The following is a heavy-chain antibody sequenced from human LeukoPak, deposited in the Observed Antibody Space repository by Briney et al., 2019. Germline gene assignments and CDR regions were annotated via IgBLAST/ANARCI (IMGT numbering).Heavy chain of an antibody. CDR1: GGTFSSYA. J-gene: IGHJ4*02. CDR2: INPSGGST. D-gene: IGHD3-22*01. V-gene: IGHV1-46*01. CDR3: ARDRYYYDSSGSYYFDY. Sequence: ASVKVSCRASGGTFSSYAITWVRQAPGQGLEWMGIINPSGGSTSYAQKFQGRVTMTRDTSTSTVYMELSSLRSEDTAVYYCARDRYYYDSSGSYYFDYWGQGTLVTVSS.